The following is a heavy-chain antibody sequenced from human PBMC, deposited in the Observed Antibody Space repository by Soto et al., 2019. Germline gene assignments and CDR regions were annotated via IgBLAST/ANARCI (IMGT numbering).Heavy chain of an antibody. V-gene: IGHV4-4*02. J-gene: IGHJ4*02. D-gene: IGHD2-15*01. CDR3: AGSTRRVDGKWYVDY. CDR2: ILNTGNT. CDR1: ADSFRDANW. Sequence: QLQLQESGPGLVKPSGTLSLNCGVSADSFRDANWWPWVRQAPGKGLEWIGDILNTGNTDCSPSRTSPATISINTAMREFSLNSISVTVTDTAVYLFAGSTRRVDGKWYVDYWGQGVLVTVPS.